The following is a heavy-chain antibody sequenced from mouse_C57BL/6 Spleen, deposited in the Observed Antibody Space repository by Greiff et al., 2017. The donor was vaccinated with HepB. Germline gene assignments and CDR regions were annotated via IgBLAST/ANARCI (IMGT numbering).Heavy chain of an antibody. CDR2: INYDGSST. CDR1: GFTFSDYY. CDR3: ARAVVGYAMDY. Sequence: EVMLVESEGGLVQPGSSMKLSCTASGFTFSDYYMAWVRQVPEKGLEWVANINYDGSSTYYLDSLKSRFIISRDNAKNILYLQMSSLKSEDTATYYCARAVVGYAMDYWGQGTSVTVSS. J-gene: IGHJ4*01. D-gene: IGHD1-1*01. V-gene: IGHV5-16*01.